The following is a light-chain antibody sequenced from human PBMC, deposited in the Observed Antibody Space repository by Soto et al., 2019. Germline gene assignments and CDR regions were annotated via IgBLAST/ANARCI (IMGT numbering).Light chain of an antibody. J-gene: IGKJ1*01. V-gene: IGKV2-30*01. Sequence: DVVMTQSPLSLSVTLGQPASISCRSSQGLVYSDGNTFLNWFHQRPGQSPMRLIYQVSNRDSGVPDRFSGSGSGTDYTLTISRVEAEDDGIYYCVQGTHWPWTFGQGTKVEIK. CDR3: VQGTHWPWT. CDR1: QGLVYSDGNTF. CDR2: QVS.